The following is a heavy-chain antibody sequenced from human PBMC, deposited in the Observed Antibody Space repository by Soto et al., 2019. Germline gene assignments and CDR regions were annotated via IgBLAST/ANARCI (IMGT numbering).Heavy chain of an antibody. CDR3: ARGEDIVVVPASGGFAFDI. V-gene: IGHV4-34*01. CDR2: INHSGST. Sequence: SEILSLTCAVYGGSFSGYCWSWIRQPPGKGLEWIGEINHSGSTNYNPSLKSRVTISVDTSKNQFSLKLSSVTAADTAVYYCARGEDIVVVPASGGFAFDIWGQGTMVTVSS. CDR1: GGSFSGYC. J-gene: IGHJ3*02. D-gene: IGHD2-2*01.